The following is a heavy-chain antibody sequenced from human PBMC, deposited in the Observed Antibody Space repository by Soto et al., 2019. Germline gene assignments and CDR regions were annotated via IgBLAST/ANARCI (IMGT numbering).Heavy chain of an antibody. V-gene: IGHV4-39*01. Sequence: SETLSLTGIVSGGSISSSSYYWGWIRQPPGKGLEWIGSIYYSGSTYYNPSLKSRVTISVDTSKNQFSLKLSSVTAADTAVFYCARHRARNWFDPWGQGTQVTVSS. CDR2: IYYSGST. CDR3: ARHRARNWFDP. D-gene: IGHD6-6*01. CDR1: GGSISSSSYY. J-gene: IGHJ5*02.